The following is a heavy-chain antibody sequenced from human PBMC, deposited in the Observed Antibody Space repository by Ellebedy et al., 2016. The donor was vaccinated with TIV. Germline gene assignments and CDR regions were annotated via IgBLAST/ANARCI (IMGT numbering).Heavy chain of an antibody. J-gene: IGHJ4*02. CDR3: ARGFRYGSGRWPLDY. Sequence: AASVTVSCKSSVYTLMSYGICWLRQSSGQGLEWMGWVSPYDGNTNYAQKFQGRVTMTIDTFTGTGYMELRNLRSDDTALYYCARGFRYGSGRWPLDYWGQGTLVTVSS. CDR1: VYTLMSYG. D-gene: IGHD4-23*01. CDR2: VSPYDGNT. V-gene: IGHV1-18*01.